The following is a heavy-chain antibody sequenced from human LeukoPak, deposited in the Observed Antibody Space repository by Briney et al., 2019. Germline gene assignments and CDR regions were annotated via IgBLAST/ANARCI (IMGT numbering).Heavy chain of an antibody. CDR3: ARVPDWGSGYYYYFDY. Sequence: SETLSLTCAVYGGSFSGYYWSWIRQPPGKGLELIGEINHSGSTNYNPSLKSRVTISVDTSKNQFSLKLSSVTAADTAVYYCARVPDWGSGYYYYFDYWGQGTLVTVSS. V-gene: IGHV4-34*01. CDR2: INHSGST. CDR1: GGSFSGYY. D-gene: IGHD3-22*01. J-gene: IGHJ4*02.